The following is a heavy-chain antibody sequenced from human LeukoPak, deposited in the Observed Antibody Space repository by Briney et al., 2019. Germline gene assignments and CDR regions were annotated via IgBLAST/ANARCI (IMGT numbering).Heavy chain of an antibody. V-gene: IGHV3-23*01. J-gene: IGHJ4*02. Sequence: GGSVRLSCAASGFTVSSNYMSWARQAPGKGLEWVSAISGSDGSTFYPDSVKGRFTISRDNSKNTLYLQMNSLRADDTAVYYCAKRRGGYYFDYWGPGNLGSVSS. CDR1: GFTVSSNY. D-gene: IGHD3-16*01. CDR3: AKRRGGYYFDY. CDR2: ISGSDGST.